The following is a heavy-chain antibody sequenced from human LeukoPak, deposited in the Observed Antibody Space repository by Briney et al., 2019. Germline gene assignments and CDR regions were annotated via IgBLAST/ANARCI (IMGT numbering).Heavy chain of an antibody. J-gene: IGHJ1*01. CDR1: GFTFSIYS. D-gene: IGHD3-3*01. CDR2: ISSRSSYI. CDR3: ARDARFLEWLSSAESFQH. V-gene: IGHV3-21*01. Sequence: GGSLRLSCAASGFTFSIYSMNWVRQAPGKGLEGGSSISSRSSYIYYADSVTGRFTISRDNATNSLYLQLNSLRAEDTAVYYRARDARFLEWLSSAESFQHWGQGTLVTVSS.